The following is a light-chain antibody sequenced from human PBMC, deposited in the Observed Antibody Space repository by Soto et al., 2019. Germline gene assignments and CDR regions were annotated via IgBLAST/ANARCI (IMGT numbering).Light chain of an antibody. J-gene: IGKJ1*01. CDR3: QQYSDHWT. CDR1: RSIINW. CDR2: KAS. Sequence: DIQLTQSPSTLSASVGDRVTITCRASRSIINWLAWYQQKSGKGPKLLIYKASNLQTGVPSRFSGSGYGTEITLTISSLQPDDVATYYCQQYSDHWTFGQGTKVEIK. V-gene: IGKV1-5*03.